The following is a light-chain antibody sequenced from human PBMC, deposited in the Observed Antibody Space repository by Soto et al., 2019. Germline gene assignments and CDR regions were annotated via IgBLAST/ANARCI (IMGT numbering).Light chain of an antibody. CDR3: QSYDSSLRGWV. CDR1: SSNIGAGYD. J-gene: IGLJ3*02. Sequence: QLVLTQPPSVSGAPGQRVTISCTGSSSNIGAGYDVHWYQQLPGTAPKLLISGNSNRPSGVPDRFSGSKSGTSASLAITGLQDEDEADYYCQSYDSSLRGWVFGGGTKVTVL. CDR2: GNS. V-gene: IGLV1-40*01.